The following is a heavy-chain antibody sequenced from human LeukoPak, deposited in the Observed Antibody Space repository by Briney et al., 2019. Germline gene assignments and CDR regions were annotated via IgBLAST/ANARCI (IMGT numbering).Heavy chain of an antibody. CDR1: GFTFSSYA. D-gene: IGHD2-8*01. V-gene: IGHV3-48*04. CDR3: ARDRAMDDY. CDR2: ITNTGSSI. Sequence: GGSLRLSCAASGFTFSSYAMSWVRQAPGKGLEWVSYITNTGSSIYYADSVKGRFTISRDNARNSLYLHMNSLGAEDTAVYYCARDRAMDDYWGQGTLVTVSS. J-gene: IGHJ4*02.